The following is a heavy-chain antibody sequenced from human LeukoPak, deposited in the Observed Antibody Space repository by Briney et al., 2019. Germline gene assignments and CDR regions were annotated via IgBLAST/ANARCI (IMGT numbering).Heavy chain of an antibody. J-gene: IGHJ4*02. CDR2: IIPIFGIA. V-gene: IGHV1-69*04. D-gene: IGHD3-22*01. CDR3: AREQDYYDSSGYYSY. CDR1: GGTFSSYA. Sequence: SVKVSCKASGGTFSSYAISWVRRAPGQGLEWMGRIIPIFGIANYAQKFQGRVTITADKSTSTAYMELSSLRSEDTAVYYCAREQDYYDSSGYYSYWGQGTLVTVSS.